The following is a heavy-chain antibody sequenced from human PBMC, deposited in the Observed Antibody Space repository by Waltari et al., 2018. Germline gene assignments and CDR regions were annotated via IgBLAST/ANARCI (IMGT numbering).Heavy chain of an antibody. CDR1: GGSISSSSYY. CDR2: IYYSGST. CDR3: ARISSHGGYWYFDL. J-gene: IGHJ2*01. D-gene: IGHD6-13*01. V-gene: IGHV4-39*01. Sequence: QLQLQESGPGLVKPAETLSLTGTVSGGSISSSSYYCGWIRQRPGKGLEWIGSIYYSGSTYSNPTLKSRVTISVDTSKNQFSLTLSSVTAADTAVYYCARISSHGGYWYFDLWGRGTLVTVSS.